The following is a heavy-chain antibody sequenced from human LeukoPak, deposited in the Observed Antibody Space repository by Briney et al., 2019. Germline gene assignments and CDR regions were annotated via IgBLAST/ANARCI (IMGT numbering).Heavy chain of an antibody. V-gene: IGHV1-69*04. CDR2: IIPILGIA. J-gene: IGHJ1*01. CDR1: GGTFSSYT. CDR3: ARDRSGYNPEYFQH. Sequence: SVKVSCKASGGTFSSYTISWVRQAPGQELEWMGRIIPILGIANYAQKFQGRVTITADKSTSTAYMELSSLRSEDTAVYYCARDRSGYNPEYFQHWGQGTLVTVSS. D-gene: IGHD3-22*01.